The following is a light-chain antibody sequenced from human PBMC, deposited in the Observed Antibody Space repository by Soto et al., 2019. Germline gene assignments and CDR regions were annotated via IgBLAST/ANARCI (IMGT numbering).Light chain of an antibody. V-gene: IGLV2-18*02. CDR1: SSDVGTYDR. Sequence: QSALTQPPSVSGSPGQSVTISCIGSSSDVGTYDRVSWYQAPPGTAPQLIIYEIHYRPSGVPDRFSGSKSGNTASLTISGLQAEDEADYYCSSYAASTTLLFGGGTKLTVL. J-gene: IGLJ2*01. CDR3: SSYAASTTLL. CDR2: EIH.